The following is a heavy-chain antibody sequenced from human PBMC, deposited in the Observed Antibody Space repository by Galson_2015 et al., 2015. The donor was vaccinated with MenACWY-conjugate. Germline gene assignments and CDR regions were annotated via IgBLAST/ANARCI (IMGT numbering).Heavy chain of an antibody. J-gene: IGHJ4*02. Sequence: SLRLSCAASGFTFSYYWMSWVRQAPGKGLEWVANIKQDGSEKYYVDSVKGRFPISRDNAKNSLYLQMNSLRAEDTAVYYCARDKRTGDSYFEYWGQGTLVTVSS. V-gene: IGHV3-7*04. CDR2: IKQDGSEK. D-gene: IGHD7-27*01. CDR3: ARDKRTGDSYFEY. CDR1: GFTFSYYW.